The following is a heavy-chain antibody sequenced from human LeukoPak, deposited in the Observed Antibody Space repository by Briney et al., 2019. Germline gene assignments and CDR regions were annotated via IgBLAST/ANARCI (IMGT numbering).Heavy chain of an antibody. D-gene: IGHD7-27*01. J-gene: IGHJ4*02. CDR1: GYTFTDHY. CDR2: IHPGRGDT. Sequence: ASVKVSCKALGYTFTDHYLHWLRLAPGQGIEWMGWIHPGRGDTNIAQRFQGRVSLTRDMSISTAYMELSRLTSDDTAVYYCARDHNWGPDYWGQGTLVSVSS. CDR3: ARDHNWGPDY. V-gene: IGHV1-2*02.